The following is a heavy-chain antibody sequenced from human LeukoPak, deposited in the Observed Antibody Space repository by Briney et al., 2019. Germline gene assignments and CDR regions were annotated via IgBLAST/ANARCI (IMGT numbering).Heavy chain of an antibody. V-gene: IGHV1-69*01. J-gene: IGHJ2*01. CDR2: IIPIFGTA. Sequence: SVKVSCKASGGTFSSYAISWVRQAPGQGLEWMGGIIPIFGTANYAQKFQGRVTITADESTSTAYMELSSLRSEDTAVYYCARGGSSSGLDWYFDLWGRGTLVTVSS. CDR1: GGTFSSYA. D-gene: IGHD6-19*01. CDR3: ARGGSSSGLDWYFDL.